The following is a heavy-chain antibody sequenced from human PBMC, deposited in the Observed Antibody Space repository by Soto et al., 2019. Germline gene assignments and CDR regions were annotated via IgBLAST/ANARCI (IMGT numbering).Heavy chain of an antibody. Sequence: ASVNVSCKASGFTFSNYGLNWVRQAPGEGLEWMGWVSANNGHTNYAQNLQGRVSMTTDTSTSTAYMELRGLRFDDTAVYYCARDIESVTAKHFFYYYARDVWGQGTTVNVSS. CDR1: GFTFSNYG. CDR2: VSANNGHT. V-gene: IGHV1-18*01. CDR3: ARDIESVTAKHFFYYYARDV. D-gene: IGHD2-8*01. J-gene: IGHJ6*02.